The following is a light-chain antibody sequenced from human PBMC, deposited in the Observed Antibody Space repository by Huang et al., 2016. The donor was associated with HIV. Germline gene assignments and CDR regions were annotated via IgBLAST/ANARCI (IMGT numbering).Light chain of an antibody. CDR2: DAS. J-gene: IGKJ1*01. Sequence: DIVLTQSPATLSLSPGERATLSCRASQSVATYLAWYQQKPGQVPRLLIYDASNRATCIPARFSGSGSVTDFTLTISSLEPEDFAVYYCQQRTNWSWTFGQGTKVEIK. CDR1: QSVATY. CDR3: QQRTNWSWT. V-gene: IGKV3-11*01.